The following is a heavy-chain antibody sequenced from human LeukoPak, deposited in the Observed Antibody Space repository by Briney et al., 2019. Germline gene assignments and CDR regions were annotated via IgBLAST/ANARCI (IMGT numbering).Heavy chain of an antibody. CDR3: ARVPLRFLEPFDY. CDR2: ISHRGRT. Sequence: SETLSLTCAVYGGSVSGYYWSWIRQPPDKGLEWIGEISHRGRTHYTPSLQSRVTMSVDTSKNQFALNLNSVTAADTAVYYCARVPLRFLEPFDYWGQGILVTVSS. D-gene: IGHD3-3*01. J-gene: IGHJ4*02. V-gene: IGHV4-34*01. CDR1: GGSVSGYY.